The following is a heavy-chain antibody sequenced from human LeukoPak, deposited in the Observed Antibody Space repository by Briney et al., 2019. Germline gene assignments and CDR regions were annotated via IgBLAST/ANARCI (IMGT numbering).Heavy chain of an antibody. D-gene: IGHD1-26*01. J-gene: IGHJ4*02. CDR3: AKLWRGSYPRYFDY. CDR2: INDSGGTT. Sequence: PGGSLRLSCAASGFTFRSYAMSWVRQAPGKGLEWVSVINDSGGTTFYADSVKGRFTISRDNSKNTLYLQMNSLSAEDSAIYYCAKLWRGSYPRYFDYWGQGALVTVSS. V-gene: IGHV3-23*01. CDR1: GFTFRSYA.